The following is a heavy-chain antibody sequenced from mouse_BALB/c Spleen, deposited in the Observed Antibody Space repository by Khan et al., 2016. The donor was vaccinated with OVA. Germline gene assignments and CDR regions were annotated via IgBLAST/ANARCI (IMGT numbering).Heavy chain of an antibody. J-gene: IGHJ4*01. CDR2: IWGGGST. CDR3: AKQIWSPYYGMDY. CDR1: GFSLTDHG. V-gene: IGHV2-6-5*01. Sequence: QVRLQQSGPGLVAPSQSLSITCTVSGFSLTDHGVSWIRQPPGKGLEWLGVIWGGGSTYYNSVLKSRLNISKDNSKTQVFLKMNSLQTDDTAMYYCAKQIWSPYYGMDYWGQGTSVTVSS. D-gene: IGHD1-1*02.